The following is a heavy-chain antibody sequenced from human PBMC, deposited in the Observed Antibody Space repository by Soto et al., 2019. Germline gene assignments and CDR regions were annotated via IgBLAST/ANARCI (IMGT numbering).Heavy chain of an antibody. Sequence: QVQLVQSGAEVKKPGSSVKVSCKASGGTFSSYTISWVRQAPGQGLEWMGRIIPILGIANYAQKFQGRVTITADKSTSTADRELSSLRSEDTAVYYCAREIMITFEGDIRYFDYWGQGTLVTVSS. D-gene: IGHD3-16*02. CDR1: GGTFSSYT. J-gene: IGHJ4*02. CDR3: AREIMITFEGDIRYFDY. V-gene: IGHV1-69*08. CDR2: IIPILGIA.